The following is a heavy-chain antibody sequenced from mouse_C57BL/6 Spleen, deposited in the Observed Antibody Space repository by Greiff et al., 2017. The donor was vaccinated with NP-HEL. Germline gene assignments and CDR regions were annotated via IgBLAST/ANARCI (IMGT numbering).Heavy chain of an antibody. V-gene: IGHV5-17*01. CDR2: ISSGSSTI. CDR1: GFTFSDYG. J-gene: IGHJ3*01. D-gene: IGHD2-2*01. Sequence: EVKLVESGGGLVKPGGSLKLSCAASGFTFSDYGMHWVRQAPEKGLEWVAYISSGSSTIYYADKVKGRFTFSRDNAKNTLFLQITGLRSEDTAMYYCARSIYYGYDGFAYWGQGTMVTVSA. CDR3: ARSIYYGYDGFAY.